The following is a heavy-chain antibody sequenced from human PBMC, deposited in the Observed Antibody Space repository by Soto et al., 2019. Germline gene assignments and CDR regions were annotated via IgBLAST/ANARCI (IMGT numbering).Heavy chain of an antibody. CDR2: ISYDGSNK. CDR3: ARGDGSGQWLVEYYFDY. J-gene: IGHJ4*02. Sequence: QVQLVESGGGVVQPGRSLRLSCAASGFTFSSYAMHWVRQAPGKGLEWVAVISYDGSNKYYADSVKGRFTISRDNSKNTLYLQMNSLRAEDMAVYYCARGDGSGQWLVEYYFDYWGQGTLVTVSS. D-gene: IGHD6-19*01. V-gene: IGHV3-30-3*01. CDR1: GFTFSSYA.